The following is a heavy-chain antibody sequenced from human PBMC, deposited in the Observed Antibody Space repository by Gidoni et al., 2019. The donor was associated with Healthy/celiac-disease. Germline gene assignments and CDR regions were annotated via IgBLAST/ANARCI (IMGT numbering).Heavy chain of an antibody. CDR3: ARGRRIVGAQNFDY. D-gene: IGHD1-26*01. CDR1: GGSFSGYY. Sequence: QVQLQQWGAGLLKPSETLSLTCAVYGGSFSGYYWSWIRQPPGKGLEWIGEINHSGSTNYNPSLKSRVTISVDTSKNQFSLKLSSVTAADTAVYYCARGRRIVGAQNFDYWGQGTLVTVSS. J-gene: IGHJ4*02. CDR2: INHSGST. V-gene: IGHV4-34*01.